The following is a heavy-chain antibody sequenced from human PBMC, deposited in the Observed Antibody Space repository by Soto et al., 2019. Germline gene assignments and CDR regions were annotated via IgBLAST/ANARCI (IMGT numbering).Heavy chain of an antibody. CDR3: ARGSSWYYFDY. Sequence: GESLKISCAASGFTFSSYAMSWVRQAPGKGLEWVSAISGSGGSTYYADSVKGRFTISRDNSKNTLYLQMNSLRAEDTAVYYCARGSSWYYFDYWGQGTLVTVSS. D-gene: IGHD6-13*01. CDR1: GFTFSSYA. CDR2: ISGSGGST. J-gene: IGHJ4*02. V-gene: IGHV3-23*01.